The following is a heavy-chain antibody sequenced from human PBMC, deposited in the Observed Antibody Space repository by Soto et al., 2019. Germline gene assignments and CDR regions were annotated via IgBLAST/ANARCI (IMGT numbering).Heavy chain of an antibody. J-gene: IGHJ6*02. CDR2: IIPIFGTA. Sequence: ASVKVSCKASGGTFSSYAISWVRQAPGQGLEWMGGIIPIFGTANYAQKFQGRVTITADESTSTAYMELSSLRSEDTAVYYCASRGIRGRLDYYYGMDVWGQGTTVTVSS. D-gene: IGHD3-16*01. CDR3: ASRGIRGRLDYYYGMDV. CDR1: GGTFSSYA. V-gene: IGHV1-69*13.